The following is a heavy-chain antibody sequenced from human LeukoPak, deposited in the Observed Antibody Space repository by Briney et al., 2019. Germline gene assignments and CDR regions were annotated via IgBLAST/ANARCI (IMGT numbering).Heavy chain of an antibody. Sequence: PGGSLRLSCAASGFTFSSYGMHWVRQAPGKGLEWVTFIRYDGSNKYYADSVKGRFTIPRDNSKNTLYLQMNSLRAEDTAVYYCAKDNGPGGSGAYYGMDVWGQGTTVTVSS. V-gene: IGHV3-30*02. J-gene: IGHJ6*02. CDR3: AKDNGPGGSGAYYGMDV. CDR2: IRYDGSNK. D-gene: IGHD3-10*01. CDR1: GFTFSSYG.